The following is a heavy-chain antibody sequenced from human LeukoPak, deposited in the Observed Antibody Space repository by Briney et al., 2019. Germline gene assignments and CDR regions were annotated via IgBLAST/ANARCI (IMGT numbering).Heavy chain of an antibody. V-gene: IGHV4-34*01. J-gene: IGHJ6*02. CDR3: ARDLSNTVTDAYYYYGMDV. Sequence: SETLSLTCIVSGGSMSSYYWNWIRQPPGKGLEWIGEIYHSGSTNYNPSLKSRVTISVDKSKNQFSLKLSSVTAADTAVYYCARDLSNTVTDAYYYYGMDVWGQGTTVTVSS. CDR1: GGSMSSYY. CDR2: IYHSGST. D-gene: IGHD4-17*01.